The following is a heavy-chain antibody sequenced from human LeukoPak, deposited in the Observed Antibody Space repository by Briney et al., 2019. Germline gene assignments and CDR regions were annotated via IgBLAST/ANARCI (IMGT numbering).Heavy chain of an antibody. CDR1: GYTFTSYG. D-gene: IGHD2-2*01. Sequence: ASVKVSCKASGYTFTSYGISWVRQAPGQGLEWMGWNSAYNGNTNYAQKLQGRVTMTTDTSTSTAYMELRSLRSDDTAVYYCAISTLFSAAMNFDYWGQGTLVTVPS. CDR2: NSAYNGNT. V-gene: IGHV1-18*04. J-gene: IGHJ4*02. CDR3: AISTLFSAAMNFDY.